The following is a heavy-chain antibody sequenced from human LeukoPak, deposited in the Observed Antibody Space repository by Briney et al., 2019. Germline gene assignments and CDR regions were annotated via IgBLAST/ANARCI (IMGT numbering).Heavy chain of an antibody. D-gene: IGHD3-22*01. V-gene: IGHV1-69*01. Sequence: ASVKVSCKASGGTFISYAISWVRQAPGQGLEWMGGIIPIFGTANYAQKFQGRVTITADESTSTAYMELSSLRSEDTAVYYCASGYYDSSGYYYYDYWGQGTLVTVSS. CDR3: ASGYYDSSGYYYYDY. CDR1: GGTFISYA. CDR2: IIPIFGTA. J-gene: IGHJ4*02.